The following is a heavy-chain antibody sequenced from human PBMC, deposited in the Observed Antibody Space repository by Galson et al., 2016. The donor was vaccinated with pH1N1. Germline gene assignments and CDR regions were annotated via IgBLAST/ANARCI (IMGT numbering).Heavy chain of an antibody. CDR3: ARERGVFDI. V-gene: IGHV1-18*01. D-gene: IGHD3-10*01. CDR1: GYTFINYG. J-gene: IGHJ3*02. CDR2: ISAYDGHT. Sequence: SVKVSCKASGYTFINYGIAWVRQAPGQGPEWMGWISAYDGHTDYAQNFQGRVAMTIDTSTSTANMELRSLRSYDTAVYYCARERGVFDIWGQGTRVTVSS.